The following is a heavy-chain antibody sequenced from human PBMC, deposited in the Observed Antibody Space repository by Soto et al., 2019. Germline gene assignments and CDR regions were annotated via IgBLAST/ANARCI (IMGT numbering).Heavy chain of an antibody. D-gene: IGHD1-7*01. CDR2: IIPIFGTA. CDR3: AKERLELHVYFDY. Sequence: GASVKVSCKASGGTFSSYAISWVRQAPGQGLEWMGGIIPIFGTANYAQKFQGRVTITADESTSTAYMELSSLRSEDTAVYYCAKERLELHVYFDYWGQGTLVTVSS. J-gene: IGHJ4*02. V-gene: IGHV1-69*13. CDR1: GGTFSSYA.